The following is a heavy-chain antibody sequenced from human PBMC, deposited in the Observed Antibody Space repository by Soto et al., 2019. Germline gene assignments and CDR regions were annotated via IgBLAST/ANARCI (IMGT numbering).Heavy chain of an antibody. V-gene: IGHV3-23*01. Sequence: GGSLRLSCAASGFTFSSYAMSWVRQAPGQGLEWVSGISGGGGNTYLADSVKGRFTISRDNYKNMVYLRMSNLRAEDSALYYCAKVFRNFSDGVYYYNHMDVWGKGTTVTVSS. CDR1: GFTFSSYA. D-gene: IGHD3-16*01. J-gene: IGHJ6*03. CDR3: AKVFRNFSDGVYYYNHMDV. CDR2: ISGGGGNT.